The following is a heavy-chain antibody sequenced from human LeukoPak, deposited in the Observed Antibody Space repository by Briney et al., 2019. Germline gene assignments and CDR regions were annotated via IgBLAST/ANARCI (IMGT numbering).Heavy chain of an antibody. CDR1: GYTFTGYY. CDR3: ARDQIVRYYYDSSGYYAVLDY. Sequence: GASVKVSCKASGYTFTGYYMHWVRQAPGQGLEWMGWISPNSGGTNYAQKFQGRVTMTRDTSISTAYMELSRLRSDDTAVYYCARDQIVRYYYDSSGYYAVLDYWGQGTLVTVSS. J-gene: IGHJ4*02. D-gene: IGHD3-22*01. V-gene: IGHV1-2*02. CDR2: ISPNSGGT.